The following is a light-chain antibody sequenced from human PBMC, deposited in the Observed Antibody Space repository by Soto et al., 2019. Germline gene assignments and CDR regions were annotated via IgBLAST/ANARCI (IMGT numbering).Light chain of an antibody. CDR2: EGS. V-gene: IGLV2-23*01. CDR3: CSYASRNTLV. J-gene: IGLJ2*01. Sequence: QSALTQPASVSGSPGQSITISCTGTSSDIGTYNLVSWYQQHPGRAPKVLIYEGSRRPSGVSGRFSGSKSGNTASLTISGLRAEDDADYYCCSYASRNTLVFGGGTKLTVL. CDR1: SSDIGTYNL.